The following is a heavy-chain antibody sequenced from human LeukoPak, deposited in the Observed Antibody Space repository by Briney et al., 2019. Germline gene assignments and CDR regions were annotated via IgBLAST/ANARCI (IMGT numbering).Heavy chain of an antibody. D-gene: IGHD3-22*01. V-gene: IGHV1-69*13. J-gene: IGHJ4*02. CDR3: ARGDADGDINSSGSYFDY. Sequence: WASVKVSCKASGGTFSSYAISWVRQAPGQGLEWMGGIIPIFGTANYAQKFQGRVTITAGESTSTAYMELSSLRSEDTAVYYCARGDADGDINSSGSYFDYWGQGTLVTVSS. CDR1: GGTFSSYA. CDR2: IIPIFGTA.